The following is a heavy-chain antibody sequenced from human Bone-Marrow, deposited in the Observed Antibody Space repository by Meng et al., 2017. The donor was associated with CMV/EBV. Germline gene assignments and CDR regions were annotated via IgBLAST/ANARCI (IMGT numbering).Heavy chain of an antibody. CDR3: ARTQIAVEAGGTKTKYYYYCLDV. D-gene: IGHD6-13*01. CDR1: GYTFTSYD. CDR2: MNPNSGNT. V-gene: IGHV1-8*01. J-gene: IGHJ6*01. Sequence: ASVKVSCKASGYTFTSYDINWVRQATGQGLEWMGWMNPNSGNTGYAQKFQGRVSMTRDTSTSTAYMELSSLRSEDTAVYFCARTQIAVEAGGTKTKYYYYCLDVWGQGTTVTGSS.